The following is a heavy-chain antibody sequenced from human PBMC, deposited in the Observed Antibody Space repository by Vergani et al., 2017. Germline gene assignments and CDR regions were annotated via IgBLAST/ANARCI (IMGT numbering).Heavy chain of an antibody. D-gene: IGHD1-26*01. CDR1: NFFISSNAYY. J-gene: IGHJ4*02. V-gene: IGHV4-38-2*02. Sequence: QVQLKESGPGLVKPSETLSLTCTVSNFFISSNAYYWGWIRQAPGRGLEWIGSLHHNGATSHNPSLRSRVTMSVDTSKNQFSLSLNSVTAADTAIYYCARQSGSYYDFDYWGQGTLVTVSS. CDR3: ARQSGSYYDFDY. CDR2: LHHNGAT.